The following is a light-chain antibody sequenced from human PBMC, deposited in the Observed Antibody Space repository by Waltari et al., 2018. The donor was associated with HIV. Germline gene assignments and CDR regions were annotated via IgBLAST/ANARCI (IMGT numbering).Light chain of an antibody. J-gene: IGLJ3*02. V-gene: IGLV2-23*01. CDR1: MRDVGNSNL. CDR2: EGI. CDR3: CSYGGSSNWV. Sequence: QSALTQHASVSGSPGQSITTSCTGSMRDVGNSNLVSWYQQHPGKAPKLMIYEGIKRPSGVSNLISGSKSGNTASLTISGLQAEDEADYYCCSYGGSSNWVFGGGTKLTVL.